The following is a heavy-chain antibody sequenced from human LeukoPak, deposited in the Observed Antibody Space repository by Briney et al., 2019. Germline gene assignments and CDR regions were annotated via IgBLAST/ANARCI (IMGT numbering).Heavy chain of an antibody. Sequence: GGSLRLSCAASGFTFSSYSMNWVRQARGKGLEWVSYISSSSSTIYYADSVKGRFTISRDNAKNSLYLQMNSLRAEDTAVYYCARDYEWLRFWGQGTLVTVSS. D-gene: IGHD5-12*01. CDR1: GFTFSSYS. V-gene: IGHV3-48*01. CDR2: ISSSSSTI. J-gene: IGHJ4*02. CDR3: ARDYEWLRF.